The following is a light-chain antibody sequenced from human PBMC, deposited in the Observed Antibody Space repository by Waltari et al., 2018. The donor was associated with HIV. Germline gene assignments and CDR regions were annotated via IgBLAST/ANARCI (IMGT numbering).Light chain of an antibody. Sequence: DIQMTQSPSPLSASVGDRVTITCGASQSISDFLNWYQQKPGKAPQLLISSASTLQSGVPSRFSGSGSGTDFTLTINSLQPEDFATYYCQQSDSIPYTFGQGTKLDIK. CDR3: QQSDSIPYT. CDR1: QSISDF. J-gene: IGKJ2*01. V-gene: IGKV1-39*01. CDR2: SAS.